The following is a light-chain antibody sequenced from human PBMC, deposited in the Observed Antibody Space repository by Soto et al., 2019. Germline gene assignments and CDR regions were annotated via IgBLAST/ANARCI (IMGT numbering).Light chain of an antibody. J-gene: IGKJ1*01. CDR1: QSIANY. CDR2: AAS. V-gene: IGKV1-39*01. Sequence: DIQMTQSPSSLSASVGERVTISCRASQSIANYLSWYQQEPGKAPKLLIYAASSLQSGAPSRFSGSGSGTEFTLTITSLQPEDFATYFCQQTYATPRTFGQGTKVEIK. CDR3: QQTYATPRT.